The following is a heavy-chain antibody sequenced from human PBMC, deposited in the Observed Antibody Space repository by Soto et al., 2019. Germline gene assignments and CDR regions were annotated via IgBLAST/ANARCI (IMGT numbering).Heavy chain of an antibody. CDR1: GGSFSGYY. CDR2: INHSGST. CDR3: ARVGWGYYGMDV. Sequence: SETLSLTCAVYGGSFSGYYWSWIRQPPGKGLEWIGEINHSGSTNYNPSLKSRVTISVDTSKNQFSLKLSSVTAADTAAYYCARVGWGYYGMDVWGQGTTVTVSS. D-gene: IGHD1-26*01. J-gene: IGHJ6*02. V-gene: IGHV4-34*01.